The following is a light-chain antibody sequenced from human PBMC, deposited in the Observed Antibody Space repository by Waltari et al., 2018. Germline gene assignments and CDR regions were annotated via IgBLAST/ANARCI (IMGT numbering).Light chain of an antibody. CDR1: QSISSN. CDR2: GAS. V-gene: IGKV3-15*01. J-gene: IGKJ2*03. CDR3: QQYNSWPPYS. Sequence: EIVMTQSPATLSVSPGERATLSCRASQSISSNSAWYQQKPGQAPRLLIYGASTRATGIPARFSGSGSGTEFTLTISSLQSEDFAVYYCQQYNSWPPYSFGQGTKLEIK.